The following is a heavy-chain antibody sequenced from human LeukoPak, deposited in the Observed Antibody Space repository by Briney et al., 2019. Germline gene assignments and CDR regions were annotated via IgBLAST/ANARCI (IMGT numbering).Heavy chain of an antibody. J-gene: IGHJ4*02. V-gene: IGHV4-59*01. Sequence: PSETLSLTCTVSGDSISTSYWSWIRQSPGKGLEWIGFIYHSGSTNYNPSLKSRVTISVDTSKNQFSLKLSSVTAADTAVYYCARGYSSGWSQFVYWGQGTLVTVSS. CDR3: ARGYSSGWSQFVY. CDR1: GDSISTSY. CDR2: IYHSGST. D-gene: IGHD6-19*01.